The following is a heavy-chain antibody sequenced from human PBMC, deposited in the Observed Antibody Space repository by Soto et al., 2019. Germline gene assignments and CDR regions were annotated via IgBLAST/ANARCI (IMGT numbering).Heavy chain of an antibody. CDR2: ISGSSSNT. D-gene: IGHD6-19*01. J-gene: IGHJ6*02. Sequence: GGSLRLSCAASGFTFSSYSMNWVRQAQGKGLEWVSEISGSSSNTYYADSVKGRFTISRDKAKNTLYLQMNSLRAEDTAVYYCTKDRGSGYYGMDVWGQGTTVTVSS. V-gene: IGHV3-21*04. CDR1: GFTFSSYS. CDR3: TKDRGSGYYGMDV.